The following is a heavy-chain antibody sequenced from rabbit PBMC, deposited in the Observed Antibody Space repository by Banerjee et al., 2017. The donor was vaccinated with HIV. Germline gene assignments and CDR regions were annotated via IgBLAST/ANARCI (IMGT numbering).Heavy chain of an antibody. CDR2: IYSGGSGRT. J-gene: IGHJ4*01. V-gene: IGHV1S45*01. Sequence: EQLVESGGGLVKPGASLTLTCKASGFDLNNYWMCWVRQAPGKGLEWIACIYSGGSGRTYYANWAKGRFTISKASSTTVTLQMTSLTAADTATYFCARDKSQNDYFNLWGPGTLVTVS. D-gene: IGHD2-1*01. CDR3: ARDKSQNDYFNL. CDR1: GFDLNNYW.